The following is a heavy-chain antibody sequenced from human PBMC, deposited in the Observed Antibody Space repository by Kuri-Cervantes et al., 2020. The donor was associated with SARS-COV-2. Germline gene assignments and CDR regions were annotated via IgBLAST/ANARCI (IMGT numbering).Heavy chain of an antibody. J-gene: IGHJ4*02. V-gene: IGHV4-38-2*02. CDR2: IYHSGST. CDR3: ASYPTRNWGLDY. Sequence: GSLRLSCTVSGYSISSGYYWGWIRQPPGKGLEWIGSIYHSGSTYYNPSLKSRVTISVDTSKNQFSLKLSSVTAADTAVYYCASYPTRNWGLDYWGQGTLVTVSS. CDR1: GYSISSGYY. D-gene: IGHD7-27*01.